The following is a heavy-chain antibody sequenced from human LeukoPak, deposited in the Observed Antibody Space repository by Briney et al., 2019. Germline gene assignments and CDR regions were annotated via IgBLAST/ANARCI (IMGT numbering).Heavy chain of an antibody. J-gene: IGHJ4*02. Sequence: PGGSLRLSCAASGFTFSSYWMSWVRQAPGKGLEWVANIKQDGSEKYDVDSVKGRFTIYRDNAKTSLYLQMNSLRAEDTAVYYCAKDHRRGGSGSYTKSSFDYWGQGTLVTVSS. CDR2: IKQDGSEK. CDR1: GFTFSSYW. D-gene: IGHD3-10*01. V-gene: IGHV3-7*01. CDR3: AKDHRRGGSGSYTKSSFDY.